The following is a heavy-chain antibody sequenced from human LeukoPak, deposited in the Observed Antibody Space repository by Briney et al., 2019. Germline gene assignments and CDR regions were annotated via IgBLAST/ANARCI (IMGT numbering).Heavy chain of an antibody. J-gene: IGHJ4*02. CDR3: AREGVGATQFDF. V-gene: IGHV4-61*01. CDR2: IYYNTGST. CDR1: GGSISGGSYY. Sequence: PSETLSLTCTVSGGSISGGSYYWSWVRQPPGKGLEWIGYIYYNTGSTTYTPSLKSRVTISLDTSKNRFSLELRSVTTADTAVYYCAREGVGATQFDFWGQGTLVAVS. D-gene: IGHD1-26*01.